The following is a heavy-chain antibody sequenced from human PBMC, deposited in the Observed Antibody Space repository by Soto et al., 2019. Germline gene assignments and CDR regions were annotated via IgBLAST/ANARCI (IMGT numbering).Heavy chain of an antibody. CDR3: ARSVEGHFDY. J-gene: IGHJ4*02. D-gene: IGHD6-19*01. V-gene: IGHV3-48*02. Sequence: EVQLVESGGALVQPGGSLRLSCVASAFKFSIYSMNWIRQAPGKALEWSAYITSDTKTIKYADSVKGRFTISRDNAKNSVYLQMNSLSDEDTAVYYCARSVEGHFDYWGQGAVVTVSS. CDR1: AFKFSIYS. CDR2: ITSDTKTI.